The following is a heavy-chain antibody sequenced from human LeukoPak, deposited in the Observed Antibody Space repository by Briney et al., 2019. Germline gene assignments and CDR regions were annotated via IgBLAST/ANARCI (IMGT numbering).Heavy chain of an antibody. CDR2: IIPILGIA. Sequence: GASVKVSCKASGGTFSSYAISWVRQAPGQGLEWVGRIIPILGIANYAQKFQGRVTITADKSTSTAYMELSSLRSEDTAVYYCARYCSSTSCLYTTNYYYYGMDVWGQGTTVTVSS. D-gene: IGHD2-2*01. V-gene: IGHV1-69*04. J-gene: IGHJ6*02. CDR3: ARYCSSTSCLYTTNYYYYGMDV. CDR1: GGTFSSYA.